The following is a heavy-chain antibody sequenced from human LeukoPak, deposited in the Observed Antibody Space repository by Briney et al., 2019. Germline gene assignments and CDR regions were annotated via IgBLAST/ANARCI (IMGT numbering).Heavy chain of an antibody. Sequence: GGSLRLYCAATGFTFGDHAMSWVRQAPGKGLEGVGFIRSKAYRWTTEYAATVQGRLTISRDDSKSIVYLEMNSLQTEDTAVIYCTRGPIQLWIHNGMDVWGQGTTVTVSS. V-gene: IGHV3-49*04. CDR1: GFTFGDHA. J-gene: IGHJ6*02. D-gene: IGHD5-24*01. CDR3: TRGPIQLWIHNGMDV. CDR2: IRSKAYRWTT.